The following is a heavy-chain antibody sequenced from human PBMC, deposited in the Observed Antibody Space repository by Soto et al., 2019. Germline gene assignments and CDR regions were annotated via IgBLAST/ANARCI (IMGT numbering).Heavy chain of an antibody. Sequence: EVQLVESGGGLVQPGGSLRLSCTASGFTFSSYWMSWVRQAPGKWLEWVSNIKQDGSEKYYVDSVEGRFTISRDNAKNSLYLQMNSLRAEDTAVYYCARGQRGSMRGNFDYWGQGTLVTVSS. J-gene: IGHJ4*02. CDR1: GFTFSSYW. CDR2: IKQDGSEK. V-gene: IGHV3-7*01. CDR3: ARGQRGSMRGNFDY. D-gene: IGHD1-26*01.